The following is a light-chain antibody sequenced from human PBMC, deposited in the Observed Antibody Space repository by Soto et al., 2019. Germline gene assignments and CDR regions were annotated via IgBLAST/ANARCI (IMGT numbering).Light chain of an antibody. CDR2: DAS. V-gene: IGKV1-33*01. CDR1: QDIRNH. CDR3: QQYSDFLIS. Sequence: DIQMTQSPSSLSASVGDRVTITCQASQDIRNHLNWYQHKPGKAPNLLISDASSLERGVPSRFSGSGSGTDFTFTIRSLQPEDIATYYCQQYSDFLISFGPGTTVDFK. J-gene: IGKJ3*01.